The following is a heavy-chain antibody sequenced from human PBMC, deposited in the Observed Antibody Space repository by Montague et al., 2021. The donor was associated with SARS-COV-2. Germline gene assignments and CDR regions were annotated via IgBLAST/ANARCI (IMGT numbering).Heavy chain of an antibody. CDR1: GGSISSSTYY. V-gene: IGHV4-39*02. CDR2: LYNGGTT. Sequence: SETLSLTCNVSGGSISSSTYYWGWIRQPPGKGLEWIGNLYNGGTTYYSPSLKSRVTISVDTSKNHFSLNMASVTAADTAVYYCARTSKLRETSSGNYYYDAMDVWGQGTTVTVS. J-gene: IGHJ6*02. CDR3: ARTSKLRETSSGNYYYDAMDV. D-gene: IGHD3-16*01.